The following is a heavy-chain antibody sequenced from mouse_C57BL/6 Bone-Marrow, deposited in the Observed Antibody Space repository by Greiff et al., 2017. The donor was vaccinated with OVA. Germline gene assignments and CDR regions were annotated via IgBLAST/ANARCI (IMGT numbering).Heavy chain of an antibody. V-gene: IGHV1-50*01. Sequence: QVQLKQPGAELVKPGASVKLSCKASGYTFTSYWMQWVKQRPGQGLEWIGEIDPSDSYTNYNQKFKGKATLTVDTSSSTAYMQLSSLTSEDSAVYYCARYEYSAPHYYAMDYWGQGTSVTVSS. J-gene: IGHJ4*01. CDR3: ARYEYSAPHYYAMDY. CDR2: IDPSDSYT. D-gene: IGHD1-3*01. CDR1: GYTFTSYW.